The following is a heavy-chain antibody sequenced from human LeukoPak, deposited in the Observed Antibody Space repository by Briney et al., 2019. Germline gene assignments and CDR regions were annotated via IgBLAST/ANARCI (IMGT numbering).Heavy chain of an antibody. CDR1: GFTFDDYA. Sequence: PGGSLRLSCAASGFTFDDYAMHWVRQAPWKGLEWVSGISWNSGSIGYADSVKGRFTISRDNAKNSLYLQMNSLRAEDTALYYCAKDPENYDSSGYLDYWGQGTLVTVSS. J-gene: IGHJ4*02. D-gene: IGHD3-22*01. V-gene: IGHV3-9*01. CDR3: AKDPENYDSSGYLDY. CDR2: ISWNSGSI.